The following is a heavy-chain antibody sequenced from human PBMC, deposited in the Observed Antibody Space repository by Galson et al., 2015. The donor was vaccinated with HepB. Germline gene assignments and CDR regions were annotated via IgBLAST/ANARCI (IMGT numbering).Heavy chain of an antibody. CDR2: IWYDGSEK. D-gene: IGHD3-10*01. J-gene: IGHJ6*02. V-gene: IGHV3-33*01. CDR3: VREGPRFANVAHGLDV. Sequence: SLRLSCAASGFTFNYYSMHWVRQSPGKGPEWVAVIWYDGSEKYYADSVKGRFTIARDNSKNTLYLEMNSLRVEDTAVYFCVREGPRFANVAHGLDVWGQGTTVTVSS. CDR1: GFTFNYYS.